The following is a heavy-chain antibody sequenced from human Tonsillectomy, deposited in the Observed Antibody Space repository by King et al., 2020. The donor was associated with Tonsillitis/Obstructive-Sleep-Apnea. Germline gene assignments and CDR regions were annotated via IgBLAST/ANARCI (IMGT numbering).Heavy chain of an antibody. D-gene: IGHD1-14*01. J-gene: IGHJ5*02. Sequence: VQLVESGGGLVQPGRSLRLSCAASGFTFDEYAMHWVRQAPGKGLEWVSGISWNGGSIGYADSVKGRFTISRDNAKNSLYLQMNGLRTEDTAFYYCAKDIGMRLWSGGFKCFDPWGEGTLVTVSS. V-gene: IGHV3-9*01. CDR1: GFTFDEYA. CDR2: ISWNGGSI. CDR3: AKDIGMRLWSGGFKCFDP.